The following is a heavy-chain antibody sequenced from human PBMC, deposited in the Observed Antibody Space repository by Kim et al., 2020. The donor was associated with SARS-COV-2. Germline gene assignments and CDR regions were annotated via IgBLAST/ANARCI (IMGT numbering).Heavy chain of an antibody. CDR2: INTDTGSP. D-gene: IGHD5-18*01. CDR1: GYTFTDYA. CDR3: ARGGPKTALAHY. J-gene: IGHJ4*02. V-gene: IGHV7-4-1*02. Sequence: ASVKVSCKASGYTFTDYAMTWVRQAPGQGLEWMGWINTDTGSPTYAQGFTGRFAFSLDTSLSTTYLQITSLEADDTAVYFCARGGPKTALAHYWGQGTLVTVSS.